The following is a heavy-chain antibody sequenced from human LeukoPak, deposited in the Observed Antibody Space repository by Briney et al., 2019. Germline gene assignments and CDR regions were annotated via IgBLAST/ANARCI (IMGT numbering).Heavy chain of an antibody. V-gene: IGHV4-59*01. J-gene: IGHJ4*02. Sequence: SETLSLTCTVSGGSISSYYWSWIRQPPGKGLEWIGYIYYSGSTNYNPSLKSRVTISVDTSKNQFSLKLSSVTAADTAVYYCARDGVGATTSDYWGQGTLVTVSS. D-gene: IGHD1-26*01. CDR1: GGSISSYY. CDR3: ARDGVGATTSDY. CDR2: IYYSGST.